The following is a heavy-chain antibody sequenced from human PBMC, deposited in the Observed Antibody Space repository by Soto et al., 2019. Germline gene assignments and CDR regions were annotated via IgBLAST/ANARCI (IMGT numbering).Heavy chain of an antibody. Sequence: SETLSLTCTVSGGSISSSSYYWGWIRQPPGKGLEWIGSIYYSGSTYYNPSLKSRVTISVDTSKNQFSLKLSSVTAADTAVYYCARHRSERPDIVANNEKNTYAFDIWGQGTMVTVSS. CDR1: GGSISSSSYY. CDR3: ARHRSERPDIVANNEKNTYAFDI. CDR2: IYYSGST. V-gene: IGHV4-39*01. J-gene: IGHJ3*02. D-gene: IGHD5-12*01.